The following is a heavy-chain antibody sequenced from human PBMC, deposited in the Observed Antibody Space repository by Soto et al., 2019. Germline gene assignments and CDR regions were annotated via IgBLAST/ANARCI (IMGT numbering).Heavy chain of an antibody. D-gene: IGHD3-16*01. Sequence: QVQLVESGGGVVQPGRSLRLSCAASGFTFSSYAMHWDRQAPGKGLEWVAVISYDGSNKYYADSVKGRFTISRDNSKNTLYLQMNSLRAEDTAVYYCAREDSGGSYDYYFDYWGQGTLVTVSS. J-gene: IGHJ4*02. V-gene: IGHV3-30-3*01. CDR3: AREDSGGSYDYYFDY. CDR2: ISYDGSNK. CDR1: GFTFSSYA.